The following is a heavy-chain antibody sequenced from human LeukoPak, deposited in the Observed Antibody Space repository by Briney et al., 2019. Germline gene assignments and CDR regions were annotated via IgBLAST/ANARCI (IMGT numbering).Heavy chain of an antibody. CDR1: GGSISSSSYY. CDR2: IYYSGST. D-gene: IGHD6-19*01. Sequence: SETLSLTCTVSGGSISSSSYYWGWIRQPPGKGLEWIGSIYYSGSTYYNPSLKSRVTISVDTSKNQFSLKLSPVTAADTAVYYCAREGGPWLVRRGFDYWGQGTLVTVSS. CDR3: AREGGPWLVRRGFDY. V-gene: IGHV4-39*07. J-gene: IGHJ4*02.